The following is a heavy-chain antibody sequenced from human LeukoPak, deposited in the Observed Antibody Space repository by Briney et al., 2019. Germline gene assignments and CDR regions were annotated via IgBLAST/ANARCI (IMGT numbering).Heavy chain of an antibody. CDR1: GFTFDDYA. CDR3: AKDNSYDSSGSFDY. V-gene: IGHV3-9*01. CDR2: ISWNSGSI. Sequence: QSGGSLRLSCAASGFTFDDYAMHWVRQAPGKGLEWASGISWNSGSIGYADSVKGRFTISRDNAKNSLYLQMNSLRAEDTALYYCAKDNSYDSSGSFDYWGQGTLVTVSS. D-gene: IGHD3-22*01. J-gene: IGHJ4*02.